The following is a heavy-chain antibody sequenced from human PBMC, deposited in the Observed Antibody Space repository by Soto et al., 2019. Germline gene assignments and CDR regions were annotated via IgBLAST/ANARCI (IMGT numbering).Heavy chain of an antibody. CDR2: ISSSSSYI. V-gene: IGHV3-21*01. CDR3: ARDAPGIVVVPAAHYYYYGMDV. J-gene: IGHJ6*02. CDR1: GFTFSSYS. Sequence: GESLRLSCAASGFTFSSYSMNWVRQAPGKGLEWVSSISSSSSYIYYADSVKGRFTISRDNAKNSLYLQMNSLRAEDTAVYYCARDAPGIVVVPAAHYYYYGMDVWGQGTTVTVSS. D-gene: IGHD2-2*01.